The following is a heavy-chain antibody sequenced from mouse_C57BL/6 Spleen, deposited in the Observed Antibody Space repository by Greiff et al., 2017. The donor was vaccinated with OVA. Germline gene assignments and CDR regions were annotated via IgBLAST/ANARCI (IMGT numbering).Heavy chain of an antibody. V-gene: IGHV3-6*01. CDR3: AREYYY. CDR2: ISYDGSN. CDR1: GYSITSGYY. J-gene: IGHJ4*01. Sequence: ESGPGLVKPSQSLSLTCSVTGYSITSGYYWNWIRQFPGNKLEWMGYISYDGSNNYNPSLKNRISITRDTSKNQFFLKLNSVTTEDTATYYCAREYYYWGQGTSVTVSS.